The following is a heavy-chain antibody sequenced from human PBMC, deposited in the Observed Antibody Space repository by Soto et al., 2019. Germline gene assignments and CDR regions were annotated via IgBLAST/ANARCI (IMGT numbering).Heavy chain of an antibody. CDR1: GGSISSYY. CDR2: IYYSGST. V-gene: IGHV4-59*01. Sequence: TSETLSLTCTVSGGSISSYYWSWIRQPPGKGLGWIGYIYYSGSTNYNPSLKSRVTISVDTSKNQFSLKLSSVTAADTAVYYCARVPCVLDDRLTALCLVPCGRGTLVTGAS. J-gene: IGHJ5*02. CDR3: ARVPCVLDDRLTALCLVP. D-gene: IGHD3-16*01.